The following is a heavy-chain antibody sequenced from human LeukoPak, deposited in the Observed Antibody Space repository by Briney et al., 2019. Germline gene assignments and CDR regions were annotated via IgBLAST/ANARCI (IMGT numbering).Heavy chain of an antibody. D-gene: IGHD3-10*01. CDR1: GASIGSTSYY. Sequence: PSETLSLTCTVSGASIGSTSYYWGWIRQPPGKGLEWIGSIYYSGSTYYNPSLESRVTISVDTSKNQFSLKLSSVTAANTAVYYCARPYNSGSYTPFDYWGQGTLVTVSS. J-gene: IGHJ4*02. CDR2: IYYSGST. V-gene: IGHV4-39*01. CDR3: ARPYNSGSYTPFDY.